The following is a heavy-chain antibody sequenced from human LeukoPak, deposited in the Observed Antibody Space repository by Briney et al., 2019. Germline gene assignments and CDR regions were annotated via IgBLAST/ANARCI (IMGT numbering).Heavy chain of an antibody. Sequence: PGGSLRLSCAGSGFRFSTYGMHWVRQAPGKGLEWLTLIWYDGHTKFYADSVKGRFTVSRDNSKNTLYLQMDNLRGEDTAVYYCAREWGRIAVAGGPGYWGQGTLVTVSS. J-gene: IGHJ4*02. CDR3: AREWGRIAVAGGPGY. V-gene: IGHV3-33*01. CDR1: GFRFSTYG. D-gene: IGHD6-19*01. CDR2: IWYDGHTK.